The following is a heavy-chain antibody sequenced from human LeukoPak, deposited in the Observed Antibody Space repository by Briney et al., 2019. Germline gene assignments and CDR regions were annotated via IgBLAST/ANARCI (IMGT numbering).Heavy chain of an antibody. V-gene: IGHV3-30*03. J-gene: IGHJ4*02. CDR2: ISYVGSNK. Sequence: GGSLRLSCAASGFTFSSYGMHWVRQAPGKGLEWVAFISYVGSNKYYADSVKGRFTISRDNSKNTLFLQMNSLRTEDTAVYYCARGWYYSILTGYLPPFDFWGQGTLVPVSS. D-gene: IGHD3-9*01. CDR3: ARGWYYSILTGYLPPFDF. CDR1: GFTFSSYG.